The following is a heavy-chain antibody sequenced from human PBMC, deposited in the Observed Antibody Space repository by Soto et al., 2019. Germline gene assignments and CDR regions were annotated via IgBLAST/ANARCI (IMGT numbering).Heavy chain of an antibody. V-gene: IGHV3-30*18. D-gene: IGHD6-13*01. CDR1: GFTFSSYG. J-gene: IGHJ4*02. CDR2: ISYDGSNK. Sequence: QVQLVESGGGVVQPGRSLRLSCAASGFTFSSYGMHWVRQAPGKGLEWVAVISYDGSNKYYADSVKGRFTISRDNSKNTLYLQMNSLRAEDTAVYYCAKDSGWYADYWGQGTLVTVSS. CDR3: AKDSGWYADY.